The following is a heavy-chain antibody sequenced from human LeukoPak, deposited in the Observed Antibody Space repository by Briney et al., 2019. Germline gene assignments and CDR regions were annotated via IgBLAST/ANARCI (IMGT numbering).Heavy chain of an antibody. CDR1: GFTFSNDW. D-gene: IGHD1/OR15-1a*01. CDR2: IKSKTDGGTT. V-gene: IGHV3-15*01. J-gene: IGHJ6*03. Sequence: GGSLRLSCAASGFTFSNDWMNWVRQAPGKGLEWVGRIKSKTDGGTTDYAAHVKGRFTISRDDSENTLYLQMNSLKTEDTAVYYCSYMGTTGYYYYMDVWGKGTTVTVSS. CDR3: SYMGTTGYYYYMDV.